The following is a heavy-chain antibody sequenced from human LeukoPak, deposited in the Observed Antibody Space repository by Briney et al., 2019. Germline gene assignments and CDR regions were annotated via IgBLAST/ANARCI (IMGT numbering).Heavy chain of an antibody. CDR3: ARTKWQLPWA. CDR1: GFTFSSYS. D-gene: IGHD1-26*01. V-gene: IGHV3-48*04. Sequence: GGSLRLSCAASGFTFSSYSMNWVRQVPGKGLEWVSYISRSSSTIYYADSVKGRFTVSRVNTKNSLYLQMNSLRADDTAIYYCARTKWQLPWAWGQGTLVTVSS. J-gene: IGHJ1*01. CDR2: ISRSSSTI.